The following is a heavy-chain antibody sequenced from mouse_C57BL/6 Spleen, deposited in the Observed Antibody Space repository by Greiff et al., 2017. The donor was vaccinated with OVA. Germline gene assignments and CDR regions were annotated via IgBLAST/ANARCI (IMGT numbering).Heavy chain of an antibody. Sequence: VHLVESGAELVRPGGSVTLSCKGLGYTFTDDEMDWVEQKPVHGLEWIGAIDPETGGTAYNQKFKGKAILTADKSSSTAYMELRSLTSEDSAVYYCTRKRGHFDYWGQGTTLTVSS. V-gene: IGHV1-15*01. CDR1: GYTFTDDE. CDR3: TRKRGHFDY. CDR2: IDPETGGT. J-gene: IGHJ2*01.